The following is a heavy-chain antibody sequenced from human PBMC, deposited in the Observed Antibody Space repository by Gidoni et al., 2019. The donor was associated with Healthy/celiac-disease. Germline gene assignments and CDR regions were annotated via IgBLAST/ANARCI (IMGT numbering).Heavy chain of an antibody. CDR3: ARGDYYGSGSYWY. D-gene: IGHD3-10*01. V-gene: IGHV4-4*02. J-gene: IGHJ4*02. Sequence: STNYNPSLKSRVTISVDKSKNQFSLKLSSVTAADTAVYYCARGDYYGSGSYWYWGQGTLVTVSS. CDR2: ST.